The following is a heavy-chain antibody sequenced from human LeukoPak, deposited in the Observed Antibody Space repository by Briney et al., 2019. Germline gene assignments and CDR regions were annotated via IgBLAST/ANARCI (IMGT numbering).Heavy chain of an antibody. CDR3: ARRGAHYDSSGYYFLDYPYYFDY. J-gene: IGHJ4*02. V-gene: IGHV1-18*01. CDR2: ISAYNGNT. CDR1: GYTFTSYG. Sequence: ASVKVSCKASGYTFTSYGISWVRQAPGQGLEWMGWISAYNGNTNYAQKLQGRVTMTTDTSTSTAYMELRSLRSDDTAVYYCARRGAHYDSSGYYFLDYPYYFDYWGQGTLVTVSS. D-gene: IGHD3-22*01.